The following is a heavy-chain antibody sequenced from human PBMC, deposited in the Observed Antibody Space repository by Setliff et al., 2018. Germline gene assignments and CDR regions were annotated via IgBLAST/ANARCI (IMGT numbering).Heavy chain of an antibody. CDR3: ARARMYYNFWSGYSDY. J-gene: IGHJ4*02. V-gene: IGHV4-39*07. CDR1: GGSISSSSYY. Sequence: SETLSLTCTVSGGSISSSSYYWGWIRQPPGKGLEWIGSIYYSGSTYYNPSLKSRVTISVDTSKNQFSLKLSSVTAADTAVYYCARARMYYNFWSGYSDYWGQGTLVTVSS. CDR2: IYYSGST. D-gene: IGHD3-3*01.